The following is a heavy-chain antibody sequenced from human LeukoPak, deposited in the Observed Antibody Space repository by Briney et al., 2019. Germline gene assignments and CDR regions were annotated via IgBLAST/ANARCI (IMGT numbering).Heavy chain of an antibody. CDR2: ISAYNGNT. V-gene: IGHV1-18*01. Sequence: ASVKVSCRASGYTFTSYGISWVRQAPGQGLEWMGWISAYNGNTNYAQKLQGRVTMTTDTSTSTAYMELRSLRSDDTAVYYCARGPLQDYDFWSGYFIRDVVYFDYWGQGTLVTVSS. CDR1: GYTFTSYG. D-gene: IGHD3-3*01. J-gene: IGHJ4*02. CDR3: ARGPLQDYDFWSGYFIRDVVYFDY.